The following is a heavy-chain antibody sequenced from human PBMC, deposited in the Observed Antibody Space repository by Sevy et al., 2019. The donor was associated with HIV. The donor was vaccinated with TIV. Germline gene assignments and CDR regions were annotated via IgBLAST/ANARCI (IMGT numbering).Heavy chain of an antibody. CDR3: ARRNDFDF. CDR1: GGSINSDH. CDR2: VYYTGGT. V-gene: IGHV4-59*08. J-gene: IGHJ3*01. Sequence: SETLSLTCTVSGGSINSDHWNWIRQPPGKGLEWIGYVYYTGGTNYNPSLKNRDTISVDSTKNQCSLTLTSVTAADTDVDYGARRNDFDFWGQGTMVTVSS.